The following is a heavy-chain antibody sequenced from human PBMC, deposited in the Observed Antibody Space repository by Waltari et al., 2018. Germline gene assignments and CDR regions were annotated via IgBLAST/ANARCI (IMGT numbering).Heavy chain of an antibody. CDR2: ISYSGST. D-gene: IGHD3-9*01. CDR1: GGSISSESYY. CDR3: ARLSYHIVTGYGWFDP. V-gene: IGHV4-39*01. J-gene: IGHJ5*02. Sequence: QLQLQESGPGLVKPSETLSLTCTVSGGSISSESYYWGWIRQPPGKGLEWIGIISYSGSTYYNPSRKSRVTISVDTSKIQFSLKLSSVTAADTAVYYCARLSYHIVTGYGWFDPWGLGTLVTVSS.